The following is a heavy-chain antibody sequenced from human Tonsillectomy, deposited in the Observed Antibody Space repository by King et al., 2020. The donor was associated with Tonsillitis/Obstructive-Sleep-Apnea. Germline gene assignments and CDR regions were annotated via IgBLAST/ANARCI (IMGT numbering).Heavy chain of an antibody. J-gene: IGHJ3*02. Sequence: QLQESGPGLVKPSETLSLTCTVSGGSISSYYWSWIRQPPGKGLEWIAYMHYSGSSNYNPSLKSRVTISVDTSKNQFSLKLSSVTAADTAVYYCARDMVLEAGGDAFDIWGQGTMVTVSS. CDR3: ARDMVLEAGGDAFDI. CDR1: GGSISSYY. D-gene: IGHD2-8*01. CDR2: MHYSGSS. V-gene: IGHV4-59*01.